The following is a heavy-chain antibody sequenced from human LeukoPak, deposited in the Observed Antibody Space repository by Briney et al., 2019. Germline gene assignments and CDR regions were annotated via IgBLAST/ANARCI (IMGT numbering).Heavy chain of an antibody. J-gene: IGHJ1*01. CDR3: AKGVYGDYVRYFQH. CDR2: IRYDGSNK. V-gene: IGHV3-30*02. Sequence: PGGSLRLSCAASGFTFSSYGMHWVRQAPGKGLEWVAFIRYDGSNKYYADSVKGRFTISRDNSKNTLYLQMNSLRAEDTAAYYCAKGVYGDYVRYFQHWGQGTLVTVSS. CDR1: GFTFSSYG. D-gene: IGHD4-17*01.